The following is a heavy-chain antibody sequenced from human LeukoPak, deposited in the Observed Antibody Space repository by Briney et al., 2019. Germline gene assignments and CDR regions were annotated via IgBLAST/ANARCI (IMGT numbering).Heavy chain of an antibody. D-gene: IGHD3-10*01. J-gene: IGHJ4*02. Sequence: PGGSLRLSCAASGFTFSSYAMSWVRQAPGKGLEWVSAISGSGGSTYYADSVKGRFTISRDNSKNTLYLQMNSLRAEDTAVYYCAKDYKGNYYGSGSYDYWGQGTLVTVSS. CDR3: AKDYKGNYYGSGSYDY. CDR2: ISGSGGST. V-gene: IGHV3-23*01. CDR1: GFTFSSYA.